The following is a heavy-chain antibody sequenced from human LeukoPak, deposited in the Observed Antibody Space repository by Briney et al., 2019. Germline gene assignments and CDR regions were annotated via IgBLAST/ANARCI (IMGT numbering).Heavy chain of an antibody. CDR2: VSGSGGST. Sequence: GGSLRLSCAASGFTFSNYAMTWVRQAPGKGLEWVSGVSGSGGSTYYADSVKGRFTISRDNSKNTLYLQMNSLRAEDTAVYYCAKDRGGNYLFYLDYWGQGTLVTVSS. V-gene: IGHV3-23*01. CDR1: GFTFSNYA. CDR3: AKDRGGNYLFYLDY. J-gene: IGHJ4*02. D-gene: IGHD1-26*01.